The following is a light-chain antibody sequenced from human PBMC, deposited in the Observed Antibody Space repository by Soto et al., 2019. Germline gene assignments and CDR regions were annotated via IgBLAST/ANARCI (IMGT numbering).Light chain of an antibody. CDR2: GAS. CDR3: QQYNNWPPVT. CDR1: QSVSNN. J-gene: IGKJ5*01. Sequence: ETVMTQSPGTLSVSPGERVTLSCRASQSVSNNLAWYQQRSGQAPRLLIYGASTRATGGPARFSGSGSATDFTLTIISLQYEDFAVYYCQQYNNWPPVTFGQGTRLEIK. V-gene: IGKV3-15*01.